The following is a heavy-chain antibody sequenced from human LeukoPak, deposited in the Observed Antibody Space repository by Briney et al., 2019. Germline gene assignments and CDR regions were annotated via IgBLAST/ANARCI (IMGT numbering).Heavy chain of an antibody. CDR2: INPNSGGT. Sequence: ASVKVSCKASGYTFTAYYMHWVRQAPGQGLEWMGWINPNSGGTKYAQKSQGRVTMTRDTSISTAYMDLSSLESDDTAVYYCARGSDWNDLFDYWGQGTLVTVSS. CDR3: ARGSDWNDLFDY. D-gene: IGHD1-1*01. J-gene: IGHJ4*02. V-gene: IGHV1-2*02. CDR1: GYTFTAYY.